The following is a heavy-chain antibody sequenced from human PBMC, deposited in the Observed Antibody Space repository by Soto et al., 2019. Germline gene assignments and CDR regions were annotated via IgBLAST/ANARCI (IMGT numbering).Heavy chain of an antibody. J-gene: IGHJ4*02. V-gene: IGHV4-39*01. Sequence: QLQLQESGPGLVKPSETLSLTCTVSGGSISSSSYYWGWIRQPPGKGLEWIGSIYYSGSTYYNPSLKSRVTISVDTSKNQFSLKLSSVTAADTAVYYCARHWDYSNYFDYWGQGTLVTVSS. CDR3: ARHWDYSNYFDY. CDR2: IYYSGST. D-gene: IGHD4-4*01. CDR1: GGSISSSSYY.